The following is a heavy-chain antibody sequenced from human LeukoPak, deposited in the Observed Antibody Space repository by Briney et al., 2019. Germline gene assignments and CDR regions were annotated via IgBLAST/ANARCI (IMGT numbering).Heavy chain of an antibody. CDR1: GGSFSGYY. V-gene: IGHV4-59*10. CDR2: IYTTGST. D-gene: IGHD6-19*01. CDR3: ARGQARLSWFDP. J-gene: IGHJ5*02. Sequence: SETLSLTCAVYGGSFSGYYWSWIRQPAGKGLEWIGRIYTTGSTNYNPSLKSRLTISVDTSKNQFSLKLSSVTAADTAVYYCARGQARLSWFDPWGQGTLVTVSS.